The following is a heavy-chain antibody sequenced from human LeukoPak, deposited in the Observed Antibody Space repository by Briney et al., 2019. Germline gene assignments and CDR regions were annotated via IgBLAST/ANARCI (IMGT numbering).Heavy chain of an antibody. Sequence: ETLSLTCAVYGGSFSGYYWSWIRQPPGKGLEWIGEINHSGSTNYNPSLKSRVTISVDTSKNQFSLKLSSVTAADTAVYYCARDPTGTTNGGLDYWGQGTLVTVSS. CDR1: GGSFSGYY. J-gene: IGHJ4*02. D-gene: IGHD1-7*01. CDR2: INHSGST. V-gene: IGHV4-34*01. CDR3: ARDPTGTTNGGLDY.